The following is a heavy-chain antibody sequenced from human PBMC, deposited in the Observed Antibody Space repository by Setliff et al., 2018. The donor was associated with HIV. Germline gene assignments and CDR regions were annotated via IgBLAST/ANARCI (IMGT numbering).Heavy chain of an antibody. Sequence: SETLSLTCTVSGGSIRSIDYFWGWIRKPPGKGLEWLGNIGNIYYGGTTYYNPSLKGRITISVFTSSQQLSLTLSSVTRADTAVYYCARLSAAGTVHYFDPWGQGTQVTVSS. CDR2: IYYGGTT. CDR3: ARLSAAGTVHYFDP. V-gene: IGHV4-39*01. J-gene: IGHJ5*02. CDR1: GGSIRSIDYF. D-gene: IGHD6-13*01.